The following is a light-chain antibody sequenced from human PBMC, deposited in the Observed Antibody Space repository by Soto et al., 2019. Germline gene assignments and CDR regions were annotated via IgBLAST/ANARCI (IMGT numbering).Light chain of an antibody. CDR3: QQYDNSPIT. CDR2: GAS. V-gene: IGKV3-20*01. Sequence: ENVFAPSPGIFSLSPREKASLPCGASQSISSSFLAWYQQKPGQAPRLLIYGASSRATGIPDRFSGTGSETDFTLTISRLEPEDFAVYYCQQYDNSPITFGQGTRLEIK. J-gene: IGKJ5*01. CDR1: QSISSSF.